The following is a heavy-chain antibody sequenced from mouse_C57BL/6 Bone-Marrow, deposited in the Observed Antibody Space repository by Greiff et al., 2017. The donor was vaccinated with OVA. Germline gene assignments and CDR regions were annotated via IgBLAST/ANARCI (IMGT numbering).Heavy chain of an antibody. CDR1: GFNIKNTY. Sequence: EVQLQESVAELVRPGASVKLSCTASGFNIKNTYMHWVKQRSEQGLEWIGRIDPANDNTKYAPKFQGKATMTADTSSNTAYLQLSSLSSEDTAVYCGARGNFGSSFYAMDYWGQGTSVTVSS. CDR3: ARGNFGSSFYAMDY. CDR2: IDPANDNT. J-gene: IGHJ4*01. D-gene: IGHD1-1*01. V-gene: IGHV14-3*01.